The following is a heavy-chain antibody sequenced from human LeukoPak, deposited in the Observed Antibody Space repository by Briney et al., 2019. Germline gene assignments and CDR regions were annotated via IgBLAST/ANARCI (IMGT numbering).Heavy chain of an antibody. V-gene: IGHV3-74*03. CDR1: GFTFSSYW. J-gene: IGHJ4*02. D-gene: IGHD5-12*01. Sequence: QSGGSLRLSCAASGFTFSSYWMHWVRQAPGKGLVLVSRINSDGSSITYADSVKGRFTISRDNAKNTLYLQMNSLRVEDTAVYYCAREGRVSGYDFDCWGQGTLVTVSS. CDR3: AREGRVSGYDFDC. CDR2: INSDGSSI.